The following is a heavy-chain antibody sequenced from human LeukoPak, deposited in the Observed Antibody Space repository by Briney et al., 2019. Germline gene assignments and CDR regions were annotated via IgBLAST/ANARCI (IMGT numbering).Heavy chain of an antibody. V-gene: IGHV1-2*02. Sequence: ASVKVSCKASGYTFTGYYIHWVRQAPGQGLEWMGWINPNSGGTNYAQKFQGRVTMTRDTSISTAYMELSSLRSEDTAVYYCARASIPYYYDSSGYYYGADYWGQGTLVTVSS. CDR2: INPNSGGT. CDR1: GYTFTGYY. J-gene: IGHJ4*02. CDR3: ARASIPYYYDSSGYYYGADY. D-gene: IGHD3-22*01.